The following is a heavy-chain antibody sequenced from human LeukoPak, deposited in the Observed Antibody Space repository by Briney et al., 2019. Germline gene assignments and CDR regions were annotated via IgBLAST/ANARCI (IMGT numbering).Heavy chain of an antibody. CDR3: ARGVEPLAANTLAY. V-gene: IGHV3-53*01. CDR2: LYSDGNT. Sequence: GGPLRLSCAASGFTVITNDMTWVRQAPGKGLEWVSVLYSDGNTKYADSVQGRFTISRDNSKNTLYLEMNSLSPDDTAVYCARGVEPLAANTLAYWGQGTLVTVSS. J-gene: IGHJ4*02. D-gene: IGHD1-14*01. CDR1: GFTVITND.